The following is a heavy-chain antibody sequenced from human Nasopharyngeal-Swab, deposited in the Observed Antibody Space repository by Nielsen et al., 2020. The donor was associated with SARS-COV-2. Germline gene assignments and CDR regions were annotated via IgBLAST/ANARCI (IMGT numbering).Heavy chain of an antibody. V-gene: IGHV1-69*10. J-gene: IGHJ4*02. CDR1: GGTFSSYA. CDR3: AREGSTGSYGRYFDY. CDR2: IIPILGIA. Sequence: SVKVSCKASGGTFSSYAISWVRQAPGQGLEWMGGIIPILGIANYAQKFQGRVTITADKSTSTAYMELSSLRSDDTAVYYCAREGSTGSYGRYFDYWGQGTLVTVSS. D-gene: IGHD1-26*01.